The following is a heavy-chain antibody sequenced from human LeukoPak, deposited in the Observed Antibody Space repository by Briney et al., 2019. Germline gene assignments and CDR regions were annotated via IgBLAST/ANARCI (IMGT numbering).Heavy chain of an antibody. J-gene: IGHJ5*02. V-gene: IGHV4-39*01. Sequence: SETLSLTCTVSGGSISSSSYYWGWVRQPPGKGLEWIGSVYYGGTTSYNPSLKSRVTISVDTPKTQSSPKLSSVPAADTAVYYCARVKYGSGSYYNYSNNWFDPWGQGTLVTVSS. CDR1: GGSISSSSYY. CDR3: ARVKYGSGSYYNYSNNWFDP. CDR2: VYYGGTT. D-gene: IGHD3-10*01.